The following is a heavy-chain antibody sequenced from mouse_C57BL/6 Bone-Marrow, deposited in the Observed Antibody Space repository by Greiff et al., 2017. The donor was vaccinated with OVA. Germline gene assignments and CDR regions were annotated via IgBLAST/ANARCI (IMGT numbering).Heavy chain of an antibody. V-gene: IGHV14-4*01. Sequence: VQLQQSGAELVRPGASVKLSCTASGFNIKDDYMHWVKQRPEQGLEWIGWIDPENGDTEYASKFQGKATITADTSSNTAYLQLSSLTSEDTAVYYCTTDTTVAYYAMDYWGQGTSVTVSS. CDR3: TTDTTVAYYAMDY. CDR2: IDPENGDT. J-gene: IGHJ4*01. CDR1: GFNIKDDY. D-gene: IGHD1-1*01.